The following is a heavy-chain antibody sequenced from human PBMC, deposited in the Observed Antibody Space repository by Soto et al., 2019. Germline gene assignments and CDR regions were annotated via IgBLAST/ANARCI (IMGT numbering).Heavy chain of an antibody. CDR1: GFTVSSNY. CDR3: ERLSDGDYYYGMDV. J-gene: IGHJ6*02. V-gene: IGHV3-53*01. Sequence: GGSLRLSCAASGFTVSSNYMSWVRQPPGKGLEWVSVIYSGGSTYYADSVKGRFTISRDNSKNTLYLQMKSLRAEDTAVYYCERLSDGDYYYGMDVWGQGTTVTVSS. D-gene: IGHD4-17*01. CDR2: IYSGGST.